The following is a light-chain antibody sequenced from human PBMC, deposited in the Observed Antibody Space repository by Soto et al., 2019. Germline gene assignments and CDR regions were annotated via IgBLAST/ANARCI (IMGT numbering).Light chain of an antibody. Sequence: QSALTQPASMSGSPGQSITISCTGTSSDVGGYNYVSWYRQHPGKAPKLMINDVSNQPSGVSIRFSGSRSGNTASLTISGLKPEDEAEYYYCSQSSSSTLVVFGGGTKLTVL. J-gene: IGLJ2*01. CDR3: CSQSSSSTLVV. CDR1: SSDVGGYNY. CDR2: DVS. V-gene: IGLV2-14*03.